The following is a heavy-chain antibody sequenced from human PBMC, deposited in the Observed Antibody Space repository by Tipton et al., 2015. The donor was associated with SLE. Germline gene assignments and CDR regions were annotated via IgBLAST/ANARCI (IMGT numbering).Heavy chain of an antibody. J-gene: IGHJ5*02. V-gene: IGHV4-34*01. CDR2: INHSGST. D-gene: IGHD6-13*01. CDR1: GGSFSGYY. CDR3: ATGVGESSSRNCFDP. Sequence: TLSLTCAVYGGSFSGYYWSWIRQPPGKGLEWIGEINHSGSTYYNPSLKSRVTISVDTSKNHFSLKLSSVTAADTAVYYCATGVGESSSRNCFDPWGQGTLVTVSS.